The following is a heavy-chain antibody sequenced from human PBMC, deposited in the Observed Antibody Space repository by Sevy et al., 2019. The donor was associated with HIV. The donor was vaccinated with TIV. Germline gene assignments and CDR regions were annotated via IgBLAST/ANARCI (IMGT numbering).Heavy chain of an antibody. J-gene: IGHJ4*02. D-gene: IGHD3-22*01. CDR1: GYSFTSHW. CDR2: IYPEDSET. V-gene: IGHV5-51*01. Sequence: GDPLKISCQGSGYSFTSHWIGWVRHMPGKGLEWMGIIYPEDSETRYSPSFQGQVTFSADKSISTAYLQWSSLKASDTAMYYCATSRSGYFDSSGYYIYWGQGTLVTVSS. CDR3: ATSRSGYFDSSGYYIY.